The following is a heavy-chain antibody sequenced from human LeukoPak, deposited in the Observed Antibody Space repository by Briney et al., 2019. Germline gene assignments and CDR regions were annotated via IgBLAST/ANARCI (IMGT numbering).Heavy chain of an antibody. Sequence: GGSLRLSCAASGFTFSSYAMSWVRQAPGKGLEWVSAINGGSSGSTYYTDSVKGRFTISRDNSKNTLYQQMNSLRAEDTAVYYCAKAHIVVVIENAFDIWGQGTMVTVSS. V-gene: IGHV3-23*01. J-gene: IGHJ3*02. CDR2: INGGSSGST. CDR1: GFTFSSYA. D-gene: IGHD2-21*01. CDR3: AKAHIVVVIENAFDI.